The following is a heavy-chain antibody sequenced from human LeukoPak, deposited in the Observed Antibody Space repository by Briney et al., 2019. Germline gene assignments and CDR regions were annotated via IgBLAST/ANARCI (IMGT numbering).Heavy chain of an antibody. CDR3: ARVDSSIWYAFDY. J-gene: IGHJ4*02. D-gene: IGHD6-13*01. CDR2: IYTGGST. CDR1: GFAVSSNY. V-gene: IGHV3-53*01. Sequence: GGSLRLSCAASGFAVSSNYMTWVRQAPGKGLEWVSTIYTGGSTYYADSVRGRFTISRDSSKNTFYLQMNSLRAEDTAIYYCARVDSSIWYAFDYWGQGTLLTVSS.